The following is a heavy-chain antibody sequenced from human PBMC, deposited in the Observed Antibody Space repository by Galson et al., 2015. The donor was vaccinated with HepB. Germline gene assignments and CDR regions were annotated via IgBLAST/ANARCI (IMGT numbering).Heavy chain of an antibody. CDR1: GFTFSSYS. CDR3: ARTPTVIAAAGNKAWGHFDY. D-gene: IGHD6-13*01. J-gene: IGHJ4*02. Sequence: SLRLSCAASGFTFSSYSMNWVRQAPGKGLEWVSYISSSSSTIYYADSVKGRFTISRDNAKNSLYLQMNSLRDEDTAVYYCARTPTVIAAAGNKAWGHFDYWGQGTLVTVSS. CDR2: ISSSSSTI. V-gene: IGHV3-48*02.